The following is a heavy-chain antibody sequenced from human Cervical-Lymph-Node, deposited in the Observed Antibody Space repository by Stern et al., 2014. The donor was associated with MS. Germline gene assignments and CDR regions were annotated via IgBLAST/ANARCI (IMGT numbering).Heavy chain of an antibody. V-gene: IGHV4-59*01. CDR1: GGPFNNYY. CDR2: IYQDGST. CDR3: ARVDDCSGGTCFSTSWFDP. J-gene: IGHJ5*02. Sequence: QLQLQESGPGLVKPSETLSLTCTVSGGPFNNYYWSWIRQPPGKGLEWIGYIYQDGSTKYNPSLKSRVTISLHTSKKQFSLRLTSVTAADTAVYYCARVDDCSGGTCFSTSWFDPWGQGTRVTVSS. D-gene: IGHD2-15*01.